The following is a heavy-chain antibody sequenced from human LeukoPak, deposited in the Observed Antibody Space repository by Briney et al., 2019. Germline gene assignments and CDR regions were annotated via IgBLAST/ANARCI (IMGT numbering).Heavy chain of an antibody. CDR2: IYYSGST. CDR3: ARGPLSGGGTTEY. D-gene: IGHD1-7*01. J-gene: IGHJ4*02. V-gene: IGHV4-59*01. Sequence: SETLSLTCTVSGGSISSYYWSWIRQPPGEGLEWIGYIYYSGSTNYNPSLKSRVTISVDTSKNQFSLKLSSVTAADTAVYYCARGPLSGGGTTEYWGQGTLVTVSS. CDR1: GGSISSYY.